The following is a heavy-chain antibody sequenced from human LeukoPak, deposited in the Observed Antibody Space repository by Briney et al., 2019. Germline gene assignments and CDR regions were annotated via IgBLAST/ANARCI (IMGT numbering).Heavy chain of an antibody. D-gene: IGHD3-22*01. CDR1: GYTFTGYY. J-gene: IGHJ4*02. CDR2: INPNSGGT. CDR3: AREGTYYYDSSGYNSYYFDY. Sequence: ASVKVSCKASGYTFTGYYMHWVRQAPGQGLEWMGWINPNSGGTNYAQKFQGRVTMTRDTSISTAYMELSRLRSDDTAAYYCAREGTYYYDSSGYNSYYFDYWGQGTLVTVSS. V-gene: IGHV1-2*02.